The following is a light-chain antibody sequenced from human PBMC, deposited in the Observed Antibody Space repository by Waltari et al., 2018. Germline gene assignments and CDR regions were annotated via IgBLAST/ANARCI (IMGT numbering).Light chain of an antibody. CDR2: TAS. V-gene: IGKV1-39*01. J-gene: IGKJ2*01. Sequence: DIQMTQSPSSLSASVGGRVTITCRTSQIINRFLNLYQHKPGEAPKLLIYTASSMQGGVPSRFSGSGSGTEFSLTISSLQPEDFATYYCQQSYSIPFTFGQGTKVEIK. CDR3: QQSYSIPFT. CDR1: QIINRF.